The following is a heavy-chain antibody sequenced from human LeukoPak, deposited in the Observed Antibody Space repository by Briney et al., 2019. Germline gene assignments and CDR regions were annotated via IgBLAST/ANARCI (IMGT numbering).Heavy chain of an antibody. J-gene: IGHJ4*02. CDR2: INQDGSER. CDR1: GFTFSNSG. V-gene: IGHV3-7*02. Sequence: GGSLRLSCAASGFTFSNSGMSWVRQAPGKGLEWVANINQDGSERNCVDSVKGRFTISRDNAKNSLYLQMNSLRAEDTAVYYCANNRASLDYWGQGTLVTVSS. D-gene: IGHD2/OR15-2a*01. CDR3: ANNRASLDY.